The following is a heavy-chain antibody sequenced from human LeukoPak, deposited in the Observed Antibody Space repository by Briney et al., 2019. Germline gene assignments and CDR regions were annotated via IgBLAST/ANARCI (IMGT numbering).Heavy chain of an antibody. CDR1: GFAFSDSW. V-gene: IGHV3-7*01. Sequence: PGGSLRLSCAASGFAFSDSWMTWIRQAPGKGLEWVAFIKGDGSAKKYVDSVKGRFTISRDNAKYSLFLQMNSLRAEDTAVYYCARDRGWIQHDIWGQGTMVTVSS. CDR2: IKGDGSAK. J-gene: IGHJ3*02. D-gene: IGHD5-18*01. CDR3: ARDRGWIQHDI.